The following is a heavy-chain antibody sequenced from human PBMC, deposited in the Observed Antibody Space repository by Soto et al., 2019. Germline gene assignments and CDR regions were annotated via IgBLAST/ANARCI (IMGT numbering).Heavy chain of an antibody. J-gene: IGHJ4*02. D-gene: IGHD3-10*01. CDR2: IWYDGTNK. CDR1: GFTFSSYG. CDR3: ARIGSGSYYPDY. Sequence: QVQLVESGGGVVQPGRSLRLSCAASGFTFSSYGIHWVRQAPGKGLEWVTVIWYDGTNKYYADSVKGRFTISIDNSKNTLYLQMNSLRAEDTAVYYCARIGSGSYYPDYWGQGTLVTVSS. V-gene: IGHV3-33*01.